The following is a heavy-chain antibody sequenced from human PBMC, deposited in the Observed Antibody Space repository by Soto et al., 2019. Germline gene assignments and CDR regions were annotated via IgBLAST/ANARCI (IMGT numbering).Heavy chain of an antibody. Sequence: ASVKVSCKASGYTFTSYDINWVRQATGPGLEWMGWINPNTGYTDYAQKFQGRVNMTGNTSITTAYMELSSLRSEDTAVYYCVRGRVMITFGVVIVIDYWGQGSPVTVPQ. V-gene: IGHV1-8*01. CDR3: VRGRVMITFGVVIVIDY. D-gene: IGHD3-16*02. J-gene: IGHJ4*02. CDR2: INPNTGYT. CDR1: GYTFTSYD.